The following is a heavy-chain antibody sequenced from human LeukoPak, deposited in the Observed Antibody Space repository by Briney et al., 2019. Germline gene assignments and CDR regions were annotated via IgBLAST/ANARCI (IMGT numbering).Heavy chain of an antibody. V-gene: IGHV3-11*06. CDR1: GFTFSGYF. D-gene: IGHD5-12*01. J-gene: IGHJ4*02. Sequence: GGSLRLSCAASGFTFSGYFMNWIRQAPGKWLEWVSYISPGSDYTNYADSVKGRFTISRDNAKNSLYLQMNSLRAEDTAVYFCARSGYSGYDPDYWGQGTLVTVSS. CDR3: ARSGYSGYDPDY. CDR2: ISPGSDYT.